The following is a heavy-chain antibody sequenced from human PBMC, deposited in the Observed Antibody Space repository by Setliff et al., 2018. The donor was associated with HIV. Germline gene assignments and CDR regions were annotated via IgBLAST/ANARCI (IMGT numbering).Heavy chain of an antibody. V-gene: IGHV3-7*01. Sequence: GGSLRLSCTASGFTFSRYWMSWVRQAPGKGLEWVANIKQDGSEKYYVDSVKGRFTISRDNAKNSLHLQMNSLRAEDTAVYFCVRDYRWLNWFFDLWGRGTLVTVSS. CDR3: VRDYRWLNWFFDL. J-gene: IGHJ2*01. D-gene: IGHD6-19*01. CDR2: IKQDGSEK. CDR1: GFTFSRYW.